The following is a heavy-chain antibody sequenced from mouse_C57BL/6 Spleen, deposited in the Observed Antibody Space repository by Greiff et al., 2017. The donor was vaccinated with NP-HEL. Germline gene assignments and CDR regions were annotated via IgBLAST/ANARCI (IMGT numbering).Heavy chain of an antibody. V-gene: IGHV5-17*01. D-gene: IGHD1-1*01. Sequence: EVQLVESGGGLVKPGGSLKLSCAASGFTFSDYGMHWVRQAPEKGLEWVAYISSGSSTIYYADTVKGRFTISRDNAKNTLFLQMTSLRSEDTAMYYCARDDYGSSHWYFDVWGTGTTVTVSA. CDR2: ISSGSSTI. CDR1: GFTFSDYG. J-gene: IGHJ1*03. CDR3: ARDDYGSSHWYFDV.